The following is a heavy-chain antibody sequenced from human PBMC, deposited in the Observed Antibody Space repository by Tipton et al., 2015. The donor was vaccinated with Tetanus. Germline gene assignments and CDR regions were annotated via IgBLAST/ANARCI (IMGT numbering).Heavy chain of an antibody. CDR2: IYIPEGN. V-gene: IGHV4-59*01. CDR3: SRAANNSRRRGYDV. D-gene: IGHD2/OR15-2a*01. CDR1: GDSISRSD. Sequence: LRLSCTVSGDSISRSDWSWIRQSPGKGLEWIGYIYIPEGNINNPSLLSRVIISFDTTKSHVLLRLISGTAADTAIYYCSRAANNSRRRGYDVWGQGTKVIVSS. J-gene: IGHJ3*01.